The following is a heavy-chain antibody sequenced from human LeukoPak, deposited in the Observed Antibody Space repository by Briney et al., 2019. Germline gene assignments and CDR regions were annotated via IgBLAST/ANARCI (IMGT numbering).Heavy chain of an antibody. CDR2: INSDGSST. Sequence: GGSLRLSCAASGFTFDRFTIHWVRQTPGKGLEWVSRINSDGSSTSYADSVKGRFTISRDNAKNTLYLQMNSLRAEDTAVYYCARDKGGGFDPWGQGALVTVSS. V-gene: IGHV3-74*01. CDR3: ARDKGGGFDP. J-gene: IGHJ5*02. CDR1: GFTFDRFT. D-gene: IGHD3-16*01.